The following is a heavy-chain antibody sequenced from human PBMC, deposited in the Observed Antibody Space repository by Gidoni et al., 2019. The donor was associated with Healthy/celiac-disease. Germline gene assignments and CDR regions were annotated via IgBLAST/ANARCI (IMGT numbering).Heavy chain of an antibody. CDR2: INHSGST. CDR1: GGSFSSCY. Sequence: PSQPLSLTRSVYGGSFSSCYWSCLRQPPGKGLEWIGEINHSGSTNSNPSPKSRVTISVDTSKNQFSLKLSSVTAADTAVYYCAREGRPPYYYDSSGYYLDYWGQGTLVTVSS. V-gene: IGHV4-34*01. D-gene: IGHD3-22*01. J-gene: IGHJ4*02. CDR3: AREGRPPYYYDSSGYYLDY.